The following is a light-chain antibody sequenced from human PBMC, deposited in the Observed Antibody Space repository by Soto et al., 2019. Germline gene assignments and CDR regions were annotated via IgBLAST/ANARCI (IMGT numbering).Light chain of an antibody. Sequence: DIQMTQSPSALSGSVGDRVTITCRASQTISSWLAWYQQKPGKAPKLLIYAASNLQSGIPSRFSGSGSETDFTLTISSLQPEDFATYYCQQSYSTPWTSGQGTKVDIK. CDR2: AAS. V-gene: IGKV1-39*01. J-gene: IGKJ1*01. CDR3: QQSYSTPWT. CDR1: QTISSW.